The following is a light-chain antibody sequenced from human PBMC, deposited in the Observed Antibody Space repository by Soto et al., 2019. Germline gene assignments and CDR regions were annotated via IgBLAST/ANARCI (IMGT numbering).Light chain of an antibody. CDR1: QSVSSY. J-gene: IGKJ1*01. V-gene: IGKV3-11*01. CDR2: DAS. CDR3: QQRSNWPPWT. Sequence: PVERATLSCRASQSVSSYLAWYQQKPGQAPRLLIYDASNRATGIPARFSGSGSGTDFTLTISSLEPEDFAVYYCQQRSNWPPWTFGQGTKV.